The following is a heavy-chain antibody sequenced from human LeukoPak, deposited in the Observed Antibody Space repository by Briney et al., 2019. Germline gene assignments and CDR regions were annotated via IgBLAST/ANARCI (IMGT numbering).Heavy chain of an antibody. CDR2: IYTSGST. J-gene: IGHJ4*02. CDR1: GGSISSYY. Sequence: SETLSLTCTVSGGSISSYYWSWIRQPAGKGLEWIGRIYTSGSTNYNPSLKSRVTMSVDTSKNQFSLKLSSVTAADTAVYYCARGRRDGYMSLWEDYWGQGTLVTVSS. CDR3: ARGRRDGYMSLWEDY. V-gene: IGHV4-4*07. D-gene: IGHD5-24*01.